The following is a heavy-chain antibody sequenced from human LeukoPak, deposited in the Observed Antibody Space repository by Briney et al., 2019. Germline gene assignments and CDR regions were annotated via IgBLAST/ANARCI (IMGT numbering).Heavy chain of an antibody. J-gene: IGHJ5*02. V-gene: IGHV1-2*02. D-gene: IGHD3-10*01. CDR2: INANSGGT. CDR1: GYTFTGNY. Sequence: ASVKVSCKASGYTFTGNYMHWVQQAPGQGLEWMGWINANSGGTKYAQKFQGRVTMTRDTSISTAYMELSSLRSDVTAVYYCARGSGSSWFDLWGQGTLVTVSS. CDR3: ARGSGSSWFDL.